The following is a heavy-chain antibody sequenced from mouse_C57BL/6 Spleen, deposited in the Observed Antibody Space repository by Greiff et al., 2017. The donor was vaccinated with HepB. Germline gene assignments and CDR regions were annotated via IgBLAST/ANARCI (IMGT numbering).Heavy chain of an antibody. J-gene: IGHJ4*01. Sequence: EVQVVESEGGLVQPGSSMKLSCTASGFTFSDYYMAWVRQVPEKGLEWVANINYDGSSTYYLDSLKSRFIISRDNAKNILYLQMSSLKSEDTATYYCARHYDYDGVDYWGQGTSVTVSS. CDR3: ARHYDYDGVDY. CDR2: INYDGSST. CDR1: GFTFSDYY. V-gene: IGHV5-16*01. D-gene: IGHD2-4*01.